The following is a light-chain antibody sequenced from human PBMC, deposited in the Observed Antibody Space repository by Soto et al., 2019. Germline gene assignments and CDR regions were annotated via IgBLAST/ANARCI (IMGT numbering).Light chain of an antibody. V-gene: IGKV3-11*01. CDR3: HQRSNWPLT. J-gene: IGKJ4*01. Sequence: EIVLTQSPATLSLSPGERATLSCGASQSVNNYLAWYQQKPGQAPRLLIYDASSRATDIPARFSGSGSGTDFTLTISSLEPEDFATYYCHQRSNWPLTFGGGTKVEIK. CDR1: QSVNNY. CDR2: DAS.